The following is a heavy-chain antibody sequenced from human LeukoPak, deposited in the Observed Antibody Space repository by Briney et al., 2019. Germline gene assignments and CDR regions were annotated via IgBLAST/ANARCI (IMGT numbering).Heavy chain of an antibody. CDR1: VFILSSDR. CDR2: ITWSGSTI. Sequence: GGSLRLSCAASVFILSSDRMNWVRQAPWKGLEWISHITWSGSTIFYADSVKGRFTISRDSAKNSLYLQMSSLRDEDTAVYYCARDAGNSGYGMDVWGQGTTVTVSS. J-gene: IGHJ6*02. D-gene: IGHD5-12*01. V-gene: IGHV3-48*02. CDR3: ARDAGNSGYGMDV.